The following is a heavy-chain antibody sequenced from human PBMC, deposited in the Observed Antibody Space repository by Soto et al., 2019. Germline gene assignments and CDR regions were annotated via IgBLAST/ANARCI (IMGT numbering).Heavy chain of an antibody. J-gene: IGHJ4*02. V-gene: IGHV3-30-3*01. CDR1: GFTFSSYA. Sequence: QVQLVESGGGVVQPGRSLRLSCAASGFTFSSYAMHWVRQAPGKGLEWVAVISYDGSNKYYADSVKGRFTISRDNSKNTLYLQMNSLRAEDTAVYYCARGSFGAANRLSDYWGKGTLVTVSS. D-gene: IGHD6-25*01. CDR2: ISYDGSNK. CDR3: ARGSFGAANRLSDY.